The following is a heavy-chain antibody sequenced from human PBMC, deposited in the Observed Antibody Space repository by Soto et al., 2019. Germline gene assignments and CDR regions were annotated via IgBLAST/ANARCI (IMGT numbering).Heavy chain of an antibody. D-gene: IGHD1-26*01. CDR3: GRGRSGQIVVFY. CDR2: IGPESGAT. CDR1: GYTFTGHY. Sequence: ASVKVSCKASGYTFTGHYIHWVRQAPEQGPEWMGEIGPESGATRYAQKFQGRVTMTRDTSITTVYMELKNLSPDDTAVYYCGRGRSGQIVVFYWGQGTPVTVYS. J-gene: IGHJ4*02. V-gene: IGHV1-2*02.